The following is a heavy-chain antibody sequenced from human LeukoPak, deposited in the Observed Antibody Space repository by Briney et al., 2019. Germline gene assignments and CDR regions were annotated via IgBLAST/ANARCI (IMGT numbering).Heavy chain of an antibody. CDR2: IYYSGST. J-gene: IGHJ3*02. Sequence: SQTLSLTCTVSGGSISSGGYYWSWIRQHPGKGLEWIGYIYYSGSTYYNPSLKSRVTISVDTSKNQFSLKLSSVTAADTAVYYCARAGMRWFGEYEAKLPGAFDIWGQGTMVTVSS. D-gene: IGHD3-10*01. CDR3: ARAGMRWFGEYEAKLPGAFDI. V-gene: IGHV4-31*03. CDR1: GGSISSGGYY.